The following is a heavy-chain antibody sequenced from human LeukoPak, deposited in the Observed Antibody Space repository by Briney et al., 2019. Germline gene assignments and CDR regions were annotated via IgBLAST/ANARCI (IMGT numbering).Heavy chain of an antibody. V-gene: IGHV4-38-2*01. CDR2: IYHSGST. Sequence: SETLSLTCAVSGYSISSGYYWGWIRQPPGKGLEWIGSIYHSGSTYYNPSLKSRVTISVDTSKNQFSLKLSSVTAADTAVYYCARVTYYYDSSGYYYCYFDYWGQGALVTVSS. J-gene: IGHJ4*02. CDR3: ARVTYYYDSSGYYYCYFDY. D-gene: IGHD3-22*01. CDR1: GYSISSGYY.